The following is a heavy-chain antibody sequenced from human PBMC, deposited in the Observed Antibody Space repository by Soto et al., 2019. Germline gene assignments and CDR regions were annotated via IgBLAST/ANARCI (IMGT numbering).Heavy chain of an antibody. Sequence: GGSLRLSCVASGFIFSNYWMSWVRQAPGKGLEWVANINVDGSIQHYVGSVKGRFTVSRDNAKNSLFLHINSLRAEDTAVYYCASGHRVDYCNCGCWGRGSLVTVSS. CDR2: INVDGSIQ. J-gene: IGHJ1*01. CDR1: GFIFSNYW. V-gene: IGHV3-7*03. CDR3: ASGHRVDYCNCGC. D-gene: IGHD4-4*01.